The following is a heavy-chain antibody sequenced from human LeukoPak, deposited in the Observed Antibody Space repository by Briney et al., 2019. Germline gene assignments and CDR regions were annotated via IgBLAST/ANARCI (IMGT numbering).Heavy chain of an antibody. Sequence: GGTLRLSCAASGFTFSNYGMSWVRQAPGKGLEWVSSFSDSGGTTYYADSVKGRFTISRDNSKNTLYLQMNSLKTEDTAVYCCTRPSSSGWTYDYWGQGTLVTVSS. CDR2: FSDSGGTT. J-gene: IGHJ4*02. V-gene: IGHV3-23*01. D-gene: IGHD6-19*01. CDR3: TRPSSSGWTYDY. CDR1: GFTFSNYG.